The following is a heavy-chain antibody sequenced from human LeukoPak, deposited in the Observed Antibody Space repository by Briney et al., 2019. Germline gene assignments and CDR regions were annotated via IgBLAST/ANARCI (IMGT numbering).Heavy chain of an antibody. V-gene: IGHV1-2*02. CDR1: GYPFTGYY. J-gene: IGHJ4*02. D-gene: IGHD2-2*01. Sequence: ASVKVSCKASGYPFTGYYLHWVRQAPGQGLEWMGWVNPNSGFTNYAQKFQGRVTMTRDTSISTAYMELSRLRSDDTAVYYCARLADCSSSSCRSFDYWGQGTLVTVSS. CDR3: ARLADCSSSSCRSFDY. CDR2: VNPNSGFT.